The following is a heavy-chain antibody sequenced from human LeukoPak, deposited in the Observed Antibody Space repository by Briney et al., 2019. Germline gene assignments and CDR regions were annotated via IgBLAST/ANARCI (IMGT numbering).Heavy chain of an antibody. CDR2: INPNSGGT. J-gene: IGHJ4*02. V-gene: IGHV1-2*02. Sequence: ASVKVSCKASGYTFTGYYMHWVRQAPGQGLEWMGWINPNSGGTNYAQKFQGRVTMTRDTSISTAYMELSRLRSDDTAVYYCARSGYYDFWSGYPGGDYWGQGTLVTVSS. CDR1: GYTFTGYY. CDR3: ARSGYYDFWSGYPGGDY. D-gene: IGHD3-3*01.